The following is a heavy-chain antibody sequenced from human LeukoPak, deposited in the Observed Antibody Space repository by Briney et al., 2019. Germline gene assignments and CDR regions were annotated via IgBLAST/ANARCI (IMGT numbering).Heavy chain of an antibody. CDR1: GGSISSYY. D-gene: IGHD3-22*01. CDR3: ASANYDSVY. Sequence: PSETLSLTCTVSGGSISSYYWSWIRQPPGKGLEWIGYIYYSGSTNYNPSLKSRVTISVDTSKNQFSLKLSSVTAADTAVYYCASANYDSVYWGQGTLVTVSS. J-gene: IGHJ4*02. CDR2: IYYSGST. V-gene: IGHV4-59*01.